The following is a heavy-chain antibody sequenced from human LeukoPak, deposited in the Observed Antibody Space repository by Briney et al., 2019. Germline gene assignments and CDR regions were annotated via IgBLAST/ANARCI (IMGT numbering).Heavy chain of an antibody. Sequence: GGSLRLSCAASGFTFSSYAMSWVRQAPGKGLEWVSGIRGSGGSTYYADSVKGRFTISRDNSKTTLFLQMNSLRDEDTAVYYCARSQGFCSNGICYSSYYYGMDVWGQGTTVTVSS. D-gene: IGHD2-8*01. J-gene: IGHJ6*02. V-gene: IGHV3-23*01. CDR2: IRGSGGST. CDR1: GFTFSSYA. CDR3: ARSQGFCSNGICYSSYYYGMDV.